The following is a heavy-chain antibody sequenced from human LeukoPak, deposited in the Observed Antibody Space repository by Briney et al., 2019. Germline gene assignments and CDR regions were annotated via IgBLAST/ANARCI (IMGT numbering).Heavy chain of an antibody. CDR1: GGSISSYY. V-gene: IGHV4-59*01. J-gene: IGHJ5*02. CDR2: IYYSGST. CDR3: AREVGATTPNWFDP. D-gene: IGHD1-26*01. Sequence: PSETLSLTCTVSGGSISSYYRSWIRQPPGKGLEWIGYIYYSGSTNYNPSLKSRVTISVDTSKNQFSLKLSSVTAADTAVYYCAREVGATTPNWFDPWGQGTLVTVSS.